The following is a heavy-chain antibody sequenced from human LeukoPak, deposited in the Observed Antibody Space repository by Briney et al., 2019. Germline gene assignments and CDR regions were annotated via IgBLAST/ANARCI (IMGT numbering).Heavy chain of an antibody. V-gene: IGHV3-66*01. J-gene: IGHJ3*02. D-gene: IGHD2-2*01. CDR2: IYSGGST. CDR3: AKNYCSSTSCYAAAFDI. CDR1: GFTVSGNY. Sequence: GGSLRLSCAASGFTVSGNYMSWVRQAPGKGLEWVSVIYSGGSTYYADSVKGRFTISRDNSKNTLYLQMNSLRAEDTAVYYCAKNYCSSTSCYAAAFDIWGQGTMVTVSS.